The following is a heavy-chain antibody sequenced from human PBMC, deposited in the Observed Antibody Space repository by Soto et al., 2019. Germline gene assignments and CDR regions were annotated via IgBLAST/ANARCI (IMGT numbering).Heavy chain of an antibody. CDR1: GYTFTSYD. CDR3: ASYCSGGSCYSGHYGMDV. Sequence: ASVKVSCKASGYTFTSYDINWVRQATGKGLEWMGWMNPNSGNTGYAQKFQGRVTMTRNTSISTAYMELSSLRSEDTAVYYCASYCSGGSCYSGHYGMDVWGQGTTVTVSS. D-gene: IGHD2-15*01. V-gene: IGHV1-8*01. CDR2: MNPNSGNT. J-gene: IGHJ6*02.